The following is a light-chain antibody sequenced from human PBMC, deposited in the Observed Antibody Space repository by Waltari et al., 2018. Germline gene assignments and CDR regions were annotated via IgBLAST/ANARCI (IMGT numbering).Light chain of an antibody. Sequence: QSALTQPASVSGSPGQSITISCTGTSSDVGGYNYVSWYQQHPGKAPKLMIYDVSNRPSGVSNRFSGSKSGNTASLTISGLQAEDEADYYCSSYTSSSTCFGTGTKVTVL. CDR3: SSYTSSSTC. CDR2: DVS. J-gene: IGLJ1*01. V-gene: IGLV2-14*03. CDR1: SSDVGGYNY.